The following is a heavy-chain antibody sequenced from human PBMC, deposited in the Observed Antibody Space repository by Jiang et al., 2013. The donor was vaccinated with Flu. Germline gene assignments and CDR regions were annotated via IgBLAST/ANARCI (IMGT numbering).Heavy chain of an antibody. J-gene: IGHJ4*02. D-gene: IGHD6-13*01. V-gene: IGHV4-39*01. CDR2: IYYSGST. Sequence: SGGSISSSSYYWGWIRQPPGKGLEWIGSIYYSGSTYYNPSLKSRVTISVDTSKNQFSLKLSSVTATDTAVYYCASTYSSSWYFGYWGQGTLVTVSS. CDR1: GGSISSSSYY. CDR3: ASTYSSSWYFGY.